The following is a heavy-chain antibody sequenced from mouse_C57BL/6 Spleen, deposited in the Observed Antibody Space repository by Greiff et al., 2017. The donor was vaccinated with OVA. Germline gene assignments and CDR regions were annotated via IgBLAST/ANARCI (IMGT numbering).Heavy chain of an antibody. CDR3: ARSRDYDRAMDY. J-gene: IGHJ4*01. Sequence: QVQLKQPGAELVKPGASVKLSCKASGYTFTSYWMQWVKQRPGQGLEWIGEIDPSDSYTNYNQKFKGKATLTVDPSSSTASLQLSSLTSEDSAVYYCARSRDYDRAMDYWGQGTSVTVSS. V-gene: IGHV1-50*01. CDR1: GYTFTSYW. CDR2: IDPSDSYT. D-gene: IGHD2-4*01.